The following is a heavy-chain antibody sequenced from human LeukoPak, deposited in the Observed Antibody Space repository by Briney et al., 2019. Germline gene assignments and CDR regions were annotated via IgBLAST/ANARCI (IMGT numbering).Heavy chain of an antibody. CDR3: ARGGIFGVVIERWFDP. V-gene: IGHV4-34*01. J-gene: IGHJ5*02. CDR2: INHSGST. Sequence: PSETLSLTCAVYGGSFSGYYWSWIRQPPGKGLEWIGEINHSGSTNYSPSLKSRVTISVDTSKNQFSLKLSSVTAADTAVYYCARGGIFGVVIERWFDPWGQGTLVTVSS. D-gene: IGHD3-3*01. CDR1: GGSFSGYY.